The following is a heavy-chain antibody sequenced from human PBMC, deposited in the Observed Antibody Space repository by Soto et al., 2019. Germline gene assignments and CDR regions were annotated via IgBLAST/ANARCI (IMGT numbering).Heavy chain of an antibody. J-gene: IGHJ6*02. CDR3: ARDGGCSGGSCSGEKNYYYYGMDV. Sequence: VKVSSKASGYPYTSYGIIWVRQAPGQGLEWMGWISAYNGNTNYAQKLQGRVTMTTDTSTSTAYMELRSLRSDDTAVYHCARDGGCSGGSCSGEKNYYYYGMDVWGQGTTVTVSS. D-gene: IGHD2-15*01. CDR1: GYPYTSYG. V-gene: IGHV1-18*01. CDR2: ISAYNGNT.